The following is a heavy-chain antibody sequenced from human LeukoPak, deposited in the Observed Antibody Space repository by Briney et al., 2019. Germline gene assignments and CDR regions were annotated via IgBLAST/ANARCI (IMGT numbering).Heavy chain of an antibody. CDR2: IKEDESEK. CDR3: AKLSFDSSGYPSYYYYYYMDV. Sequence: GGSLRLSCIVSGFTFRSHWMSWVRQAPGKGLEWVANIKEDESEKYYVDSVKGRFTISRDNAKNSLYLQMNSLRAEDTAVYYCAKLSFDSSGYPSYYYYYYMDVWGKGTTVTVSS. V-gene: IGHV3-7*01. J-gene: IGHJ6*03. CDR1: GFTFRSHW. D-gene: IGHD3-22*01.